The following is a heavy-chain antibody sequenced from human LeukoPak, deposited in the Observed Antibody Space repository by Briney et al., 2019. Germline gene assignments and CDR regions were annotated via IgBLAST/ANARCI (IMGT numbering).Heavy chain of an antibody. V-gene: IGHV4-59*12. Sequence: ASETLSLTCTVSGGFIINYYWTWIQQPPGKGLEWIGSIYHSGSTYYNPSLKSRVTISLDTSKNQFSLKLASATAADTAVFYCAREPTKIPSTNLFDFWGQGILVVVSS. D-gene: IGHD2-8*01. CDR1: GGFIINYY. CDR2: IYHSGST. J-gene: IGHJ4*02. CDR3: AREPTKIPSTNLFDF.